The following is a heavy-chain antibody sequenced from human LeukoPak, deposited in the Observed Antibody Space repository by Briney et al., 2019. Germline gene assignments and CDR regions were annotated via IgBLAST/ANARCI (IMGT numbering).Heavy chain of an antibody. CDR3: ARRRLITSAFDP. V-gene: IGHV4-59*08. Sequence: SETLSLTCAVYGGSFSGYYWSWIRQPPGKGLEWIGYIHYSGSTNYNPSLKSRVTISVDTSKNQFSLKLSSVTAADTAVYYCARRRLITSAFDPWGQGTLVTVSS. CDR1: GGSFSGYY. CDR2: IHYSGST. J-gene: IGHJ5*01. D-gene: IGHD3-16*01.